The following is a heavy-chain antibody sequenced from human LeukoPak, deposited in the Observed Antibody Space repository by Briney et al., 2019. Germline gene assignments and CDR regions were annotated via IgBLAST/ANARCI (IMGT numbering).Heavy chain of an antibody. V-gene: IGHV4-38-2*02. CDR2: IYHSGST. CDR1: GYSISSGYY. J-gene: IGHJ3*02. Sequence: KASETLSLTCTVSGYSISSGYYWGWIRQPPGKGLEWIGSIYHSGSTYYNPSLKSRVTISVDTSKNQFSLKLSSVTAADTAVYYCARDDGIAAADSWGYAFDIWGQGTMVTVSS. CDR3: ARDDGIAAADSWGYAFDI. D-gene: IGHD6-13*01.